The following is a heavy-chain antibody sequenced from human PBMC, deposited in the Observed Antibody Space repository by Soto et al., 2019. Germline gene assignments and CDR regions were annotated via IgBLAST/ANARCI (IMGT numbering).Heavy chain of an antibody. V-gene: IGHV3-23*01. D-gene: IGHD2-2*01. CDR3: AIAVRPSCNFFCYMDD. Sequence: EVQLLESGGGLVQPGGSLRLSCVVSGFTFGSYAMSWVRQAPEKGPEWVAILGGNGFTTYYADSVKGRFTIAGDKSKSTLFLQMNSLRADDTGVYYCAIAVRPSCNFFCYMDDWGRGTYVTVSS. J-gene: IGHJ6*03. CDR1: GFTFGSYA. CDR2: LGGNGFTT.